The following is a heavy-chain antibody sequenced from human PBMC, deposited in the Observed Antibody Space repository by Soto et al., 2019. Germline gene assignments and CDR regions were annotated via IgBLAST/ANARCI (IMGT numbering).Heavy chain of an antibody. CDR2: VSAYTGET. CDR1: GYIFTSYT. CDR3: ARGGNWNYVGAFDT. J-gene: IGHJ3*02. Sequence: ASVKVSCKASGYIFTSYTVTWVRQAPGQGLEWMGWVSAYTGETQYAQRFHGTVTMTTNTSTSTAYMEMRSLKSDDTAVYYCARGGNWNYVGAFDTWGQGTMVTVSS. D-gene: IGHD1-7*01. V-gene: IGHV1-18*04.